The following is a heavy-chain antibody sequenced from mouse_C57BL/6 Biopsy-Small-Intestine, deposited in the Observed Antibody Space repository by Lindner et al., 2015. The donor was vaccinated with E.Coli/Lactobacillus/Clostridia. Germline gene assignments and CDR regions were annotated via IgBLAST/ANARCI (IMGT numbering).Heavy chain of an antibody. D-gene: IGHD2-3*01. CDR2: ISSGSSTI. CDR1: GFTFSDYG. J-gene: IGHJ2*01. CDR3: ARRSLDGYYFDY. Sequence: VQLQESGGGLVKPGGSLKLSCAASGFTFSDYGMLWVRQAPEKGLEWVAYISSGSSTIYYADTVKGRLTISRDNAKNTLFLQMTSLRSEDTAMYYCARRSLDGYYFDYWGQGTTLTVSS. V-gene: IGHV5-17*01.